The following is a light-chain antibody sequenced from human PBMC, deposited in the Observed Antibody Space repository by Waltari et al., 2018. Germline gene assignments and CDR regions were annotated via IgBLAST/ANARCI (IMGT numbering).Light chain of an antibody. CDR1: SSDVGGYHY. CDR3: SSYAGSNNFVV. Sequence: QSALTQPPSASGSPGQSVTISCTGTSSDVGGYHYVSWYQQHPGKAPKLMIYEVTKRPSGVPDRFSVSKSGTTASLTVSGLQAEYEADYYCSSYAGSNNFVVFGGGTKLTVL. J-gene: IGLJ2*01. CDR2: EVT. V-gene: IGLV2-8*01.